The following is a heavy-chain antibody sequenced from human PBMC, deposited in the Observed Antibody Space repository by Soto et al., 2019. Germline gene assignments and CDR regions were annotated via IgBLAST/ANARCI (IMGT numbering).Heavy chain of an antibody. Sequence: EVQLVESGGGLVQPGGSLRLSCAASGLIFSDYHVDWVRQAPGKGLEWVGRIRRKANSYTTEYAASVKGRFTISRDDSKNSLDLQMNSLKSEDTAVYYCAMLGGWSGGSSGMDVWGQGTTVTVSS. CDR3: AMLGGWSGGSSGMDV. V-gene: IGHV3-72*01. D-gene: IGHD6-19*01. CDR2: IRRKANSYTT. CDR1: GLIFSDYH. J-gene: IGHJ6*02.